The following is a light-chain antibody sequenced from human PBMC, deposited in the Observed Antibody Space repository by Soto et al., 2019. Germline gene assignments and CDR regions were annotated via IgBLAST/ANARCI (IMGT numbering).Light chain of an antibody. J-gene: IGLJ1*01. CDR3: GAYAGSSAFV. CDR1: SSYVRSFTL. CDR2: EVS. V-gene: IGLV2-23*02. Sequence: QSALTQPDSVSGSPGKSITISCTGTSSYVRSFTLVSWYQHHPVKAPKIVMYEVSTRPSGVSHRVSGSKSGNTASLTISVLQAENDAAYDCGAYAGSSAFVFSPGTKLTLL.